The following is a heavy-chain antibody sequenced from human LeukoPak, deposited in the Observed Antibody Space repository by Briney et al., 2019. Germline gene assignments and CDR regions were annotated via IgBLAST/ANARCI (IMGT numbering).Heavy chain of an antibody. J-gene: IGHJ6*03. CDR3: ATTPGSYYYYYYYMDV. V-gene: IGHV3-48*04. D-gene: IGHD1-26*01. CDR1: GFTFSSYS. CDR2: ISSSSSTI. Sequence: GGSLRLSCAASGFTFSSYSMNWVRQAPGKGLEGVSYISSSSSTIYYADSAKGRFTISRENAKKSLYLQMNSLRAEDTAVYYCATTPGSYYYYYYYMDVWGTGTTVTVSS.